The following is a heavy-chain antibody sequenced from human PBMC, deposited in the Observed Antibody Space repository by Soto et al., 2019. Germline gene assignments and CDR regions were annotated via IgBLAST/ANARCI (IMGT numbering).Heavy chain of an antibody. CDR2: VGGGGDNT. CDR3: AKRDSGSGRSPPLINY. V-gene: IGHV3-23*01. J-gene: IGHJ4*02. Sequence: EVQLLESGGGLVQPGGSLRLSCAASGFTFSSYSMNWVRQAPGKGLEWVASVGGGGDNTFYADSVKGGFTISRDDSQHTLYLQMTSLRAEDTAVYFCAKRDSGSGRSPPLINYWGQGTLVTVSS. CDR1: GFTFSSYS. D-gene: IGHD3-10*01.